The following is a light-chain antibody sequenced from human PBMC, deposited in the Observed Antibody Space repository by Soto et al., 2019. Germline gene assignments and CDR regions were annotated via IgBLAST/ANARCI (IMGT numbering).Light chain of an antibody. CDR2: GAS. CDR1: QSVSSN. Sequence: EIVMTQSPATLSVSPGERATLSYRASQSVSSNLAWYQQKPGQAPRLLIYGASTRATGIPARFSGSGSGTEFTLTISSLQSEDFAVYYCQQYSNWWTFGQGTKVEIK. CDR3: QQYSNWWT. J-gene: IGKJ1*01. V-gene: IGKV3-15*01.